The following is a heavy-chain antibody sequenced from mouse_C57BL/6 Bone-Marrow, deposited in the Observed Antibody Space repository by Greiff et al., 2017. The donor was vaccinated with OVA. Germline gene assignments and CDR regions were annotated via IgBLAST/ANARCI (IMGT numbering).Heavy chain of an antibody. V-gene: IGHV1-82*01. CDR1: GYAFSSSW. Sequence: VKLMESGPELVKPGASVKISCKASGYAFSSSWMNWVKQRPGKGLEWIGRIYPGDGYTNYNGKFKGKATLTADKSSSTAYMQLSILTSEDSAVYFCARYDYDAAWFAYWGQGTLVTVSA. CDR2: IYPGDGYT. J-gene: IGHJ3*01. D-gene: IGHD2-4*01. CDR3: ARYDYDAAWFAY.